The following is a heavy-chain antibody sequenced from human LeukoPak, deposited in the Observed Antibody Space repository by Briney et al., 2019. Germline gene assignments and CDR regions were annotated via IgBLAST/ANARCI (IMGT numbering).Heavy chain of an antibody. D-gene: IGHD5-12*01. V-gene: IGHV3-23*01. Sequence: GGSLRLSCAASGFTFSSYAMTWVRQAPGKGLEWVSLIRGTGGNTYYADSVKGRFTMSRDNSKNTLYLQMNSLRAEDTAVYYCAKDQDGGYAWGQGTLVTVSS. CDR1: GFTFSSYA. CDR3: AKDQDGGYA. J-gene: IGHJ5*02. CDR2: IRGTGGNT.